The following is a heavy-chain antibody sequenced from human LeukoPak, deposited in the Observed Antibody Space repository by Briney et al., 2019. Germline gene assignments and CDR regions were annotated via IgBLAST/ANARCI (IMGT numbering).Heavy chain of an antibody. CDR2: ISWRGGST. D-gene: IGHD6-6*01. CDR3: ARRPYSSSSPYFDY. V-gene: IGHV3-20*01. CDR1: GFTFDVYG. Sequence: PGGSLRLSCAASGFTFDVYGMSWVRQAPGKGVEWVSDISWRGGSTTYADSVRGRFTISRDTAKNSLYLEMHSLRAEDTALYHCARRPYSSSSPYFDYWGQGTLVTVSS. J-gene: IGHJ4*02.